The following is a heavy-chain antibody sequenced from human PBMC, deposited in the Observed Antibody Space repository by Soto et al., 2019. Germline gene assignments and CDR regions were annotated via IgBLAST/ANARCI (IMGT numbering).Heavy chain of an antibody. CDR1: GFTFSNSW. J-gene: IGHJ4*02. D-gene: IGHD7-27*01. CDR2: MNQDGSEK. CDR3: ARDNRGTFDY. Sequence: GGSLRLSCAASGFTFSNSWMTWVRQAPGEGLEWVANMNQDGSEKYYEDSVKGRFTISRDNAKNSLSLQMNSLRAEDTAVYFCARDNRGTFDYWGQGALVTVSS. V-gene: IGHV3-7*03.